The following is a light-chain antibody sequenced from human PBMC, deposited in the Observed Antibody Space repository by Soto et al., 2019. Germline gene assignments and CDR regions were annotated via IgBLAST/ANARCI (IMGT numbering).Light chain of an antibody. J-gene: IGLJ1*01. Sequence: QSALTQPASVFGSPGQSITISCRGTSSNIGSFNYVSWYQHHPGKAPQLLLYDVSSRPSGVSSRFSGSKSGDTAALTISGLQREDEAHYYCSSYTCGFTLYVFGTGTKLTVL. CDR3: SSYTCGFTLYV. CDR2: DVS. V-gene: IGLV2-14*03. CDR1: SSNIGSFNY.